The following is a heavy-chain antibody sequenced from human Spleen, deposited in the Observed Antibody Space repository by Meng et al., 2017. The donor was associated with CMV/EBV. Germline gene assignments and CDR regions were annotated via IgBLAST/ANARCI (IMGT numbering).Heavy chain of an antibody. J-gene: IGHJ6*02. CDR1: GFTFSSYS. D-gene: IGHD2-2*01. V-gene: IGHV3-21*01. Sequence: GESLKISCAASGFTFSSYSMNWVRQAPGKGLEWVSSISSSSSYIYYADSVKGRFTISRDNAKNSLYLQMNSLRAEDTAVYYCAKGPSSVVPYYYYYGMDVWGQGTTVTVSS. CDR2: ISSSSSYI. CDR3: AKGPSSVVPYYYYYGMDV.